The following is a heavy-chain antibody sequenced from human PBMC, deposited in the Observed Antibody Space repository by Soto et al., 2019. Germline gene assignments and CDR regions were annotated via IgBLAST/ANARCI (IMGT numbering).Heavy chain of an antibody. Sequence: QVQLVESGGGVVQPGRSLRLSCAASGFTFSTWPMHWVRQAPGKGLEWLAVISYDGNNKHFADSVKGRFTISRDNSKNTLYLQMNSLITEDTAVYYCARESVSATDYWGQGTLVTVSS. CDR3: ARESVSATDY. J-gene: IGHJ4*02. V-gene: IGHV3-30-3*01. D-gene: IGHD6-19*01. CDR2: ISYDGNNK. CDR1: GFTFSTWP.